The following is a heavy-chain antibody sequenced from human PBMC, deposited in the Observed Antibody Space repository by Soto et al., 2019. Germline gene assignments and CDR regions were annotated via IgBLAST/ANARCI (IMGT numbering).Heavy chain of an antibody. Sequence: GGSLRLSCPVSGFTFSAYWMHWVRQVPGKGLTWVSRISDDGSTATYADSVKVRFVISRDNAKNSLYLEMNTLRADDSGLYYCARGPRVSSTGTGAHWGRGTLVTVSS. J-gene: IGHJ1*01. CDR1: GFTFSAYW. D-gene: IGHD1-1*01. V-gene: IGHV3-74*01. CDR3: ARGPRVSSTGTGAH. CDR2: ISDDGSTA.